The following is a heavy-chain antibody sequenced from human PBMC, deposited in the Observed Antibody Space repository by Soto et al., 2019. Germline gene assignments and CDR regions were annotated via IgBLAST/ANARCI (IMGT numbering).Heavy chain of an antibody. CDR3: ARDLAYDSRGYYLGWGGRSVQGFDY. CDR1: GFTFSDYY. J-gene: IGHJ4*02. CDR2: ISSSGSTI. V-gene: IGHV3-11*01. D-gene: IGHD3-22*01. Sequence: QVQLVESGGGLVKPGGSLRLSCAASGFTFSDYYMSWIRQAPGKGLEWVSYISSSGSTIYYADSVKGRFTISRDNAKNSLFLQMSSLRAEDAAAYYCARDLAYDSRGYYLGWGGRSVQGFDYWGQGTLVTVSS.